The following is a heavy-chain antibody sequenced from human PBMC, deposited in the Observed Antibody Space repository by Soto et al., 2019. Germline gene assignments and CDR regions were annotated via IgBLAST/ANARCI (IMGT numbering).Heavy chain of an antibody. V-gene: IGHV3-30*03. Sequence: HVQLVESGGAVVQPGRSLRLSCAASEFTFSSYDMHWVRQAPGKGLEWVAVISYDGSNKYYADSVKGRFTISRDNSKNTLYLQMNSLRTEDTAVYYCATKIVAPTSDYWGQGTLVTVSS. CDR3: ATKIVAPTSDY. CDR1: EFTFSSYD. CDR2: ISYDGSNK. D-gene: IGHD2-15*01. J-gene: IGHJ4*02.